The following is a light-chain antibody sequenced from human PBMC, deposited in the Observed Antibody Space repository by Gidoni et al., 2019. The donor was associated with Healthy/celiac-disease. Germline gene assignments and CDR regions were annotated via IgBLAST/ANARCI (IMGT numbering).Light chain of an antibody. CDR1: QSVLYSSNNKNY. V-gene: IGKV4-1*01. J-gene: IGKJ2*04. CDR3: QQYYSTGS. Sequence: DLVMTQSPDSLAVSLGERATINCKSSQSVLYSSNNKNYLAWYQQKPGQPPKLLIYWASTRESGVPDRFSGSGSGTDFTLTISSLQAEDVAVYYCQQYYSTGSFXXXTKLEIK. CDR2: WAS.